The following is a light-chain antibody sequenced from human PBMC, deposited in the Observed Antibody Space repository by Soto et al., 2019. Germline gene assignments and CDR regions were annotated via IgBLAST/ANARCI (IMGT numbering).Light chain of an antibody. CDR1: SSNIGAGYD. Sequence: QSVLTQPPSVSGAPGQRVTISCTGSSSNIGAGYDVHWYPQLPVTAPKLLIYGNSNRPSGVPDRFSGSKSGTSASLAITGLQAEDEADYYCQSYDSSLSGWVFGGGTKLTVL. V-gene: IGLV1-40*01. J-gene: IGLJ3*02. CDR3: QSYDSSLSGWV. CDR2: GNS.